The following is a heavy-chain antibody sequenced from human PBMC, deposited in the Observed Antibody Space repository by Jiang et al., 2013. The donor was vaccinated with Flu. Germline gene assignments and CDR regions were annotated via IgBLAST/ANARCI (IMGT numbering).Heavy chain of an antibody. J-gene: IGHJ3*02. CDR3: ARDKDCSGGSCYFGAFDI. V-gene: IGHV3-74*01. CDR1: GFPLSMYW. Sequence: VQLVESGGGLLQPGGSLRLSCVASGFPLSMYWMHWVRQAPGKGLVWVSRINSDGSLTDYADSVKGRFTISRDNAKNTLFLQMNSLRAEDTAVYYCARDKDCSGGSCYFGAFDIVGPRDNGRRLF. D-gene: IGHD2-15*01. CDR2: INSDGSLT.